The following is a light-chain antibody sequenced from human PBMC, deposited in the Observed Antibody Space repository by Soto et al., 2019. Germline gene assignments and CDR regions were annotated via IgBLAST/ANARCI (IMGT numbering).Light chain of an antibody. J-gene: IGKJ2*01. CDR1: QSISNY. CDR2: TTS. CDR3: QQSYSHLYT. Sequence: DIPMTPSPSSLSASVGDRVTITCRASQSISNYLYWYQQKPRKAPKLLIYTTSSLHSGVPSRISGSGSGTDFTLNISSLDPEDFANYYCQQSYSHLYTFGQGTKVEIK. V-gene: IGKV1-39*01.